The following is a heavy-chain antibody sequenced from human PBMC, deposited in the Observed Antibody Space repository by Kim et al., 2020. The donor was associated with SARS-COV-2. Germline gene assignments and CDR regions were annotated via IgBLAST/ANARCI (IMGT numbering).Heavy chain of an antibody. Sequence: ASVKVSCKASGYTFTSYAMHWVRQAPGQRLEWMGWINAGNGNTKYSQKFQGRVTITRDTSASTAYMELSSLRSEDTAVYYCARGSGVATRAGGFLDYWGQGTLVTVSS. CDR1: GYTFTSYA. J-gene: IGHJ4*02. D-gene: IGHD5-12*01. V-gene: IGHV1-3*01. CDR3: ARGSGVATRAGGFLDY. CDR2: INAGNGNT.